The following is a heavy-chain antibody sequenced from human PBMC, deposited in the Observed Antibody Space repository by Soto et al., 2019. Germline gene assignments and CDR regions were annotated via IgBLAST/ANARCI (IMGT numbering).Heavy chain of an antibody. CDR3: AIEISSTPLGPPFDP. V-gene: IGHV3-21*01. D-gene: IGHD6-13*01. J-gene: IGHJ5*02. CDR1: GFTFSSYS. CDR2: ISSSSSYI. Sequence: GGSLRLSCAASGFTFSSYSMNWVRQAPGKGLEWVSSISSSSSYIYYADSVKGRFTISRDNAKNSLYLQMNSLRAEDTAVYYCAIEISSTPLGPPFDPWGQGTLVTVSS.